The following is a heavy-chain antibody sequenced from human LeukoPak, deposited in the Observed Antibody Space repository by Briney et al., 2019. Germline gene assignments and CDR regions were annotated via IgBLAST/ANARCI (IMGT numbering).Heavy chain of an antibody. CDR2: VSGSGDKT. CDR3: AKDQSLDGGNIRGFFDP. J-gene: IGHJ5*02. D-gene: IGHD4-23*01. Sequence: GGSLRLSCAASGITFNNYAMSWVRRAPGKGLEWVSIVSGSGDKTYCAGSVQGRFTISRDNSKSTVYLQMNSLRSEDTAFYYCAKDQSLDGGNIRGFFDPWGQGTLVTVSS. CDR1: GITFNNYA. V-gene: IGHV3-23*01.